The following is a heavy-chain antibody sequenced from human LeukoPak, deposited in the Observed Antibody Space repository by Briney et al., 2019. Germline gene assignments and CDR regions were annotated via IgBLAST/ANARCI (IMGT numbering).Heavy chain of an antibody. D-gene: IGHD6-6*01. CDR2: INHSGST. Sequence: GLEWIGEINHSGSTNYNPSLKSRVTISVDTSKNQFSLKLSSVTAADTAVYYCASPSSIAANWGQGTLVTV. V-gene: IGHV4-34*01. J-gene: IGHJ4*02. CDR3: ASPSSIAAN.